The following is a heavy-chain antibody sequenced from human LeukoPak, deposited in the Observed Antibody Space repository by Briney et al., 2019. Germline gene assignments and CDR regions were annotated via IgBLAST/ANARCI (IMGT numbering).Heavy chain of an antibody. D-gene: IGHD2-15*01. J-gene: IGHJ4*02. CDR2: ISGSGGRT. V-gene: IGHV3-23*01. CDR1: GFTFSTYA. CDR3: MKDQLGYCSGGSCLN. Sequence: GGSLRLSCAASGFTFSTYAMSWVRQAPGKGLDWVSGISGSGGRTYYADSVKGRFTISRDNSKNTLYLQMNSLRAEDTAVYYCMKDQLGYCSGGSCLNWGQGTLVTVSS.